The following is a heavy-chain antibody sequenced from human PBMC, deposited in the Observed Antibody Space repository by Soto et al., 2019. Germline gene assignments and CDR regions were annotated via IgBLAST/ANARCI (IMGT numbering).Heavy chain of an antibody. J-gene: IGHJ4*02. V-gene: IGHV3-66*04. CDR2: IYSGGST. CDR3: ASQYCSGGSCYSGVIDY. D-gene: IGHD2-15*01. CDR1: GFTVSSNY. Sequence: GGSLRLSCAASGFTVSSNYMSWVRQAPGKGLEWVSVIYSGGSTYYADSVKGRFTISRENSKNTLYLQMNSLRAEDRAVYYCASQYCSGGSCYSGVIDYWGQGTLVTVSS.